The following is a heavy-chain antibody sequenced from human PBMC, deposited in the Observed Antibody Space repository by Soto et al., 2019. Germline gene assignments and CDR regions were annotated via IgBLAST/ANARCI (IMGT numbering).Heavy chain of an antibody. CDR1: GFTFSTYW. CDR3: AAGGSGYYAN. Sequence: EVQLVESGGDLVQPGGSLRLSCAASGFTFSTYWMPWVRQAPGKGLLWVSRIKTDGTYATYADSVKGRFTISRDNAKNTLYLQMNSLRVEDAAVYYWAAGGSGYYANWGQGTLVPVSS. J-gene: IGHJ4*02. V-gene: IGHV3-74*01. CDR2: IKTDGTYA. D-gene: IGHD3-22*01.